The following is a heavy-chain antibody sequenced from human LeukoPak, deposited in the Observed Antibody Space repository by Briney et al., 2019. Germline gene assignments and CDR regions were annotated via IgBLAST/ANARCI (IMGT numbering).Heavy chain of an antibody. CDR3: ARGGYYYDSSGYYSYYYYYMDV. Sequence: GGSLRLSCAASGFTFSSYWMSWVRQAPGKGLEWVANIKQDGSEKYYVDSVKGRFTISRDNAKNSLYLQMNSLRAEDTAVYYCARGGYYYDSSGYYSYYYYYMDVWGKGTTVTVSS. CDR1: GFTFSSYW. CDR2: IKQDGSEK. V-gene: IGHV3-7*01. J-gene: IGHJ6*03. D-gene: IGHD3-22*01.